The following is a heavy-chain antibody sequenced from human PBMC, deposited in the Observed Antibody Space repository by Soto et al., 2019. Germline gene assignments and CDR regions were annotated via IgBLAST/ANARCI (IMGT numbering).Heavy chain of an antibody. CDR2: ISYDGSNK. J-gene: IGHJ4*02. CDR3: ARVSY. Sequence: GGSLRLSCAASGFTFSSYAMHWVRQAPGKGLEWVAVISYDGSNKYYADSVKGRFTISRDNSKNTLYLQMNSLRAEDTAVYYCARVSYWGQGTLVTVSS. CDR1: GFTFSSYA. V-gene: IGHV3-30-3*01.